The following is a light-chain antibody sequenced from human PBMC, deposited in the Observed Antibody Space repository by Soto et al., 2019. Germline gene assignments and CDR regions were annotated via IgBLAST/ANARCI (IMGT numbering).Light chain of an antibody. V-gene: IGLV4-60*02. J-gene: IGLJ2*01. CDR1: SGHSGYI. Sequence: QSVLTQSSSASASLGSSVKLTCTLSSGHSGYIIAWHQQQPGKAPRYLMKLEGSGSYNKGSGVPDRFSGSSFGADRYLTISNLQFEDEADYYCETGDSDTRVFGGGTKLTVL. CDR3: ETGDSDTRV. CDR2: LEGSGSY.